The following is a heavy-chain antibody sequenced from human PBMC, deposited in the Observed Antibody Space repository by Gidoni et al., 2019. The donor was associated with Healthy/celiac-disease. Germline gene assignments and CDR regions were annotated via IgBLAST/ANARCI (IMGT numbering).Heavy chain of an antibody. CDR2: IDYSGST. CDR3: ARVIGITTYYYGSGSQGAFDI. Sequence: QLQLQESGPGLVKPSETLSLTCTVSGGSISSSRFYWGWIRQPPGKGLEWIGSIDYSGSTYYNPSRKSRVTISVDTSKNQFSLKLSSVTAADTAVYYCARVIGITTYYYGSGSQGAFDIWGQGTMVTVSS. V-gene: IGHV4-39*01. CDR1: GGSISSSRFY. J-gene: IGHJ3*02. D-gene: IGHD3-10*01.